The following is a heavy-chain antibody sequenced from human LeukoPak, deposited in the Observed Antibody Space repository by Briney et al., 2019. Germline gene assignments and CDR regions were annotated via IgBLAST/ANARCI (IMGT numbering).Heavy chain of an antibody. CDR1: GYSISSDYY. J-gene: IGHJ6*03. V-gene: IGHV4-38-2*02. Sequence: SETLSLTCTVSGYSISSDYYWAWIRQPPGKGLEWIGSIYHSGSTYYNPSLKSRVTLSVDTSKNQFSLKLSSVTAADTAVYYCARGYCSGGSCYSYYYYNYMDVWGKGTTVTVSS. CDR3: ARGYCSGGSCYSYYYYNYMDV. CDR2: IYHSGST. D-gene: IGHD2-15*01.